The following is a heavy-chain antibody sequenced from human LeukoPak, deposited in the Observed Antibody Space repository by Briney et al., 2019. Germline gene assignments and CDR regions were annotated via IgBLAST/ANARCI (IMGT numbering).Heavy chain of an antibody. CDR3: ARVLWNWFDP. CDR1: GGSISSYY. J-gene: IGHJ5*02. CDR2: IYYSGST. Sequence: PSETLSLTCTVSGGSISSYYWSWIRQPPGKGLEWIGYIYYSGSTNYNPSLKSRVTIPVDTSKNQFSLKLSSVTAADTAVYYCARVLWNWFDPGGQGTLVTVSS. V-gene: IGHV4-59*01.